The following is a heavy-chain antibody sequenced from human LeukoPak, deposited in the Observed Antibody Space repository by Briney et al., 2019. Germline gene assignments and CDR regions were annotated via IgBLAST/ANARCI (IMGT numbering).Heavy chain of an antibody. Sequence: GGPLRLSCAASGFTFSSYSMNWVRQAPGKGLEWVSSISSSSSYIYYADSVKGRFTISRDNSKNTLYLQMNSLRAEDTAVYYSANDNWFDPWGQGTLVTVSS. J-gene: IGHJ5*02. CDR1: GFTFSSYS. V-gene: IGHV3-21*01. CDR3: ANDNWFDP. CDR2: ISSSSSYI. D-gene: IGHD3-3*01.